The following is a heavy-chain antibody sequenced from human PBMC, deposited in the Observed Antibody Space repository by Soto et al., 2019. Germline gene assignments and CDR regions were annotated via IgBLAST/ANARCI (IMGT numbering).Heavy chain of an antibody. CDR2: IYSGGST. D-gene: IGHD3-22*01. Sequence: EVQLVETGGGLIQPGGSLRLSCAASGFTVSSNYMSWVRQAPGKGLEWVSVIYSGGSTYYADSVKGRFTISRDNSKNTLYRQMNSLRAEDTAVYYCASGRGYYDSSGSVDYWGQGTLVTVSS. CDR1: GFTVSSNY. V-gene: IGHV3-53*02. CDR3: ASGRGYYDSSGSVDY. J-gene: IGHJ4*02.